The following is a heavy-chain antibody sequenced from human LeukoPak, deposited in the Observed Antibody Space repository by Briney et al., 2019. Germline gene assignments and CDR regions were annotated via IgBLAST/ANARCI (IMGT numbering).Heavy chain of an antibody. CDR1: GYSFTSYW. V-gene: IGHV5-51*01. D-gene: IGHD7-27*01. Sequence: GESLKITCKASGYSFTSYWIRWVRQMPGKGLEWMGIIEPSDYETRHTPSFQGQVTISADKSLTTAYLQWNSLKASDTAMYYCARQTSMGRSGDYWGQGTLVTVSS. CDR3: ARQTSMGRSGDY. J-gene: IGHJ4*02. CDR2: IEPSDYET.